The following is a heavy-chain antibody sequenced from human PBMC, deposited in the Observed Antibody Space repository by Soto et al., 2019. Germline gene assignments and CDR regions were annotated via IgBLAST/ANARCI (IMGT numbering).Heavy chain of an antibody. D-gene: IGHD3-22*01. CDR2: ISAYNGNT. Sequence: GASVKVSCKASGYTFTSYGISWVRQAPGQGLEWMGWISAYNGNTNYAQKLQGRVTMTTDTSTSTAYMELRSLRSDDTAVYYCARDRLNYDYGSSGYPGGYWGQGTLVTVSS. CDR3: ARDRLNYDYGSSGYPGGY. J-gene: IGHJ4*02. V-gene: IGHV1-18*04. CDR1: GYTFTSYG.